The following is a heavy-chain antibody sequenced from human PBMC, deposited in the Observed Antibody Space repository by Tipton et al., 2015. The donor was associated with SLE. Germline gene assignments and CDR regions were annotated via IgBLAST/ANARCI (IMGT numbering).Heavy chain of an antibody. Sequence: SLRLSCAASGFTFSSYWMSWVRQAPGKGLEWVANIKHDESEKYYVDSVKCRFTISRDNAKNSLYLQVNSLRAEDTAVYYCARPGWRIYGYGPFDIWAQGTRVALSS. CDR2: IKHDESEK. V-gene: IGHV3-7*05. CDR3: ARPGWRIYGYGPFDI. D-gene: IGHD5-18*01. CDR1: GFTFSSYW. J-gene: IGHJ3*02.